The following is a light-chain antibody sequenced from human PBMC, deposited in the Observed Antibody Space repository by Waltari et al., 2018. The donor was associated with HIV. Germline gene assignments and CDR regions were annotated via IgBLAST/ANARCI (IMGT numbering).Light chain of an antibody. Sequence: QSALTQPASVSGSPGQSITISCTGTSSDLRIYNSVSWYQHHPGKAPKVIIYAVSNRPSGVASSFSGSISANTASLTISGLQAEDEAVYFCASYISSSSPEFGGGTKVTVL. CDR3: ASYISSSSPE. J-gene: IGLJ3*02. V-gene: IGLV2-14*01. CDR1: SSDLRIYNS. CDR2: AVS.